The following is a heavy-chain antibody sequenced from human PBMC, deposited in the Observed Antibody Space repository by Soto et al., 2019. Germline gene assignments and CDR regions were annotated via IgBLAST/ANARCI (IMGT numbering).Heavy chain of an antibody. D-gene: IGHD5-18*01. CDR3: AKGGYNYGFLFDC. V-gene: IGHV3-23*05. Sequence: EVQLLESGGGLVQPGGSLRLSCAASGFTFSTYAMSWVRQAPGKGLEWVSTIDNSGGITYYADSVKGRFTISRDNSKNTLYLQMNSLRAEDTAVYYCAKGGYNYGFLFDCWCQGTLVTVSS. CDR1: GFTFSTYA. J-gene: IGHJ4*02. CDR2: IDNSGGIT.